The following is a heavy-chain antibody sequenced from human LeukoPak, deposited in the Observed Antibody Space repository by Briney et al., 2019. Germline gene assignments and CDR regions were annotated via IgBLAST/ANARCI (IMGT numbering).Heavy chain of an antibody. J-gene: IGHJ4*02. CDR3: ARVAPSTVVTPFQ. CDR2: IYPSGST. Sequence: SYTHPLTCGVCGFSIRKGYYRDWVRQPPRKGLEWIGPIYPSGSTYYNPSLKSRVTISVDTSKNQFSLKLSSVTAADTAIYYCARVAPSTVVTPFQWGQGTLVTVSS. CDR1: GFSIRKGYY. D-gene: IGHD4-23*01. V-gene: IGHV4-38-2*01.